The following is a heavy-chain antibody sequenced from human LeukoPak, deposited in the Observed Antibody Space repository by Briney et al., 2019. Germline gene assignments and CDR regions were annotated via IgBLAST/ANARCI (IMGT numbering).Heavy chain of an antibody. J-gene: IGHJ4*02. Sequence: ASVKVSCKVFGYTFTEIVMHCVRQPPGKGLEWMGGFDPGDGEIVYAQKFQGRVTMTEDTSTDTAYMELSSLRSEDTAVYFCAAGGDYTLLDYWGQGTLVTVSS. CDR2: FDPGDGEI. CDR3: AAGGDYTLLDY. D-gene: IGHD2-21*01. CDR1: GYTFTEIV. V-gene: IGHV1-24*01.